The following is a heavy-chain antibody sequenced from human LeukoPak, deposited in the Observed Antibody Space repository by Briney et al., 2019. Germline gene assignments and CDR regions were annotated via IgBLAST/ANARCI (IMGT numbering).Heavy chain of an antibody. D-gene: IGHD3-22*01. CDR1: GYTYTSYD. Sequence: ASVKVSCKASGYTYTSYDINWVRQATGQGLEWMGWMNPNSGNTGYAQKFQGRVTMTRNTSISTAYMELSSLRSEDTAVYYCARGRSQVKGDYYYYYTDVWGKGTTVTVSS. CDR2: MNPNSGNT. V-gene: IGHV1-8*01. J-gene: IGHJ6*03. CDR3: ARGRSQVKGDYYYYYTDV.